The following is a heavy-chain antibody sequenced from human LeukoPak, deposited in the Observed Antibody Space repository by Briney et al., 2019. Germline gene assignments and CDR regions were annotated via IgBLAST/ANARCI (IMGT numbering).Heavy chain of an antibody. Sequence: GGSLRLSCAASVFTFDDYAMHWVRQAPGKCLECVSLISGNGGATYYGDSVNVQGRFTISKDNSKNSLYLQMNSLRDEDTALYYCVKGIYCGGDCHIPVGIDYWGQGTLVTVSS. CDR2: ISGNGGAT. J-gene: IGHJ4*02. D-gene: IGHD2-21*02. V-gene: IGHV3-43*02. CDR1: VFTFDDYA. CDR3: VKGIYCGGDCHIPVGIDY.